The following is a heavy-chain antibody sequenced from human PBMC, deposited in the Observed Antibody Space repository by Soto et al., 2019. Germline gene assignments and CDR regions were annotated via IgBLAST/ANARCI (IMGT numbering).Heavy chain of an antibody. CDR3: AKDLVGSNADYFDY. D-gene: IGHD2-15*01. J-gene: IGHJ4*02. CDR2: ISGSGGST. Sequence: EVQLLESGGGLVQPGGSLRLSCAASGFTFSSYAMSSVRQAPGKGMEWVAAISGSGGSTYYADSVKGRFTISRDNSKNTLYLQMNSLRAEDAAVYYCAKDLVGSNADYFDYWGQATLVTVSS. CDR1: GFTFSSYA. V-gene: IGHV3-23*01.